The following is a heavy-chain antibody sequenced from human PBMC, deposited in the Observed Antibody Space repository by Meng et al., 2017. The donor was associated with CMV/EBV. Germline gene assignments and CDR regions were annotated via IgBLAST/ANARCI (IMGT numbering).Heavy chain of an antibody. CDR2: IIPILGIA. V-gene: IGHV1-69*02. D-gene: IGHD3-16*01. CDR1: GGTFSSYT. J-gene: IGHJ6*02. CDR3: ARGTIMIRDYHHHGLDV. Sequence: SVKVSCKASGGTFSSYTISWVRQAPGQGLEWMGRIIPILGIANYAQKFQGRVTITADKSTSTAYMELSSLRSEDTAVYYCARGTIMIRDYHHHGLDVWGHGTSVTVSS.